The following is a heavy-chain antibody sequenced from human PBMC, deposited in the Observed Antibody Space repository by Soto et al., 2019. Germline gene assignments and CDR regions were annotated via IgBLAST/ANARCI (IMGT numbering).Heavy chain of an antibody. J-gene: IGHJ4*02. CDR3: AKDRDYGDYVGLSDY. Sequence: QVQLVESGGGVVQPGRSLKLSCAASRFTFSTYGMHWVRQAPGKGLEWVAVISYDGSNKYYSDSVKGRFTVSRDNSQKTLFLQMNSLRAEDTAVYYCAKDRDYGDYVGLSDYWGQGTLVTVSS. D-gene: IGHD4-17*01. CDR1: RFTFSTYG. V-gene: IGHV3-30*18. CDR2: ISYDGSNK.